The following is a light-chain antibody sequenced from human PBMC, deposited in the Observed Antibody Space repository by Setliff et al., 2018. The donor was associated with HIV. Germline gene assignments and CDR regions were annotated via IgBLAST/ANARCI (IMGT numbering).Light chain of an antibody. Sequence: QSALTQPASVSGSPGQSITISCTGTSSDIGGYTYVSWYQQHPGKAPKLIIFEVSHRPSGVSNRLSGSKSGNTASLTISGVQAEDEADYYCSSYTSNSTLYVFGTGTKVTVL. V-gene: IGLV2-14*01. CDR2: EVS. CDR1: SSDIGGYTY. J-gene: IGLJ1*01. CDR3: SSYTSNSTLYV.